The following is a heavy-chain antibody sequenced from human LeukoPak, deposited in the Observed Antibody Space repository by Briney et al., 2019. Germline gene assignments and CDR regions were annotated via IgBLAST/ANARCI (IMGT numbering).Heavy chain of an antibody. CDR3: VRDQGDRTGSL. V-gene: IGHV3-7*01. J-gene: IGHJ4*02. Sequence: GEPLTLSCVASRFKLGDFWVNWLRHAPGKGLEWVANMNQDGRQTNYLDSVKGRFTISRDNARNSVYLQMDSLRDEDTSLYHCVRDQGDRTGSLWGQGTLVTVST. CDR2: MNQDGRQT. D-gene: IGHD2-15*01. CDR1: RFKLGDFW.